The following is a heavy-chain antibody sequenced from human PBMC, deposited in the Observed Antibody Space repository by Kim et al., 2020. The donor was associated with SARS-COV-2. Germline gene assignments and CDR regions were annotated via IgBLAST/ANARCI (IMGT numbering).Heavy chain of an antibody. Sequence: RFTISRDNAKNSLYLQMNSLRAEDTAVYYCARGSHYGGNSYYYYYYGMDVWGQGTTVTVSS. CDR3: ARGSHYGGNSYYYYYYGMDV. V-gene: IGHV3-11*06. J-gene: IGHJ6*02. D-gene: IGHD4-17*01.